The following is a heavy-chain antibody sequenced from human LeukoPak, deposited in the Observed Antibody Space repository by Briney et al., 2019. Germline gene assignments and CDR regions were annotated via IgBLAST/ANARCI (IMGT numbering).Heavy chain of an antibody. CDR1: GFTFKIYG. Sequence: GGSLRLSCGASGFTFKIYGMNWVRQAPGKGLEWVSGIGGSGDITYYADSVKGRFTISRDNAKNSLYLQMNSLRAEDTAVYYCARDRDPGYNDSSGYRRVNAFDIWGQGTMVTVSS. D-gene: IGHD3-22*01. J-gene: IGHJ3*02. CDR3: ARDRDPGYNDSSGYRRVNAFDI. CDR2: IGGSGDIT. V-gene: IGHV3-23*01.